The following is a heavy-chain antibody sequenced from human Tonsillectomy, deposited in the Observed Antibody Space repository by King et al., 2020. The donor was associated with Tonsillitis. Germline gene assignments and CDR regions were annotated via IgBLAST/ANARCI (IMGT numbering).Heavy chain of an antibody. CDR2: ISYDGSNK. D-gene: IGHD3-22*01. J-gene: IGHJ4*02. CDR1: GFSFSSYG. V-gene: IGHV3-30*18. Sequence: VQLVESGGGVVQPGRSLRLSCAASGFSFSSYGMLWVRQAPGKGLEWVAVISYDGSNKYYADSVKGRFTLSRYNSKNTVYFQMNSPRAEEPAVFYCAKDLLLSYYYDAGAGGFAYWGQGTRVTVPS. CDR3: AKDLLLSYYYDAGAGGFAY.